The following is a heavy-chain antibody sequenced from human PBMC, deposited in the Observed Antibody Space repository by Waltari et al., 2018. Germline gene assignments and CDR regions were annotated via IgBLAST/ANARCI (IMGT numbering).Heavy chain of an antibody. CDR3: AREVVVTAIRWNYFDY. CDR2: IIPIFGTA. J-gene: IGHJ4*02. D-gene: IGHD2-21*02. CDR1: GGTFSSYA. Sequence: QVQLVQSGAEVKKPGSSVKVSCKASGGTFSSYAISWLRQAPGQGLEWMGGIIPIFGTANYAQKFQGRVTITADESTSTAYMELSSLRSEDTAVYYCAREVVVTAIRWNYFDYWGQGTLVTVSS. V-gene: IGHV1-69*01.